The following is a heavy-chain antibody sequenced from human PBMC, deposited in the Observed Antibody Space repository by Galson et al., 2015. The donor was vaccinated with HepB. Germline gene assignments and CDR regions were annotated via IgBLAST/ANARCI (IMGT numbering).Heavy chain of an antibody. CDR3: AKDVVYYYDSSGGWFDP. V-gene: IGHV3-23*01. CDR2: ISGSGGST. D-gene: IGHD3-22*01. Sequence: SLRLSCAASGFTFSSYAMSWVRQAPGKGLEWVSAISGSGGSTYYADSVKGRFTISRDNSKNTLYLQMNSLRAEDTAVYYCAKDVVYYYDSSGGWFDPWGQGTLVTVSS. J-gene: IGHJ5*02. CDR1: GFTFSSYA.